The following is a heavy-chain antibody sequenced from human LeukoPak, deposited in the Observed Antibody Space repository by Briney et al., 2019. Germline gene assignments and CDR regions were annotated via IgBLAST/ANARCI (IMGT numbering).Heavy chain of an antibody. CDR2: ITTGSSTI. J-gene: IGHJ6*03. V-gene: IGHV3-48*01. CDR3: ARDRGAVGGLLSYHFYYMDV. Sequence: GGSLRLSCAASGFTFSSHNMNWFRQAPGRGLEWTSYITTGSSTIKYADSVKGRFTISRDNTKSSLYLQMNSLRAEDTAVYYCARDRGAVGGLLSYHFYYMDVWGKGTPVTVS. D-gene: IGHD3-16*01. CDR1: GFTFSSHN.